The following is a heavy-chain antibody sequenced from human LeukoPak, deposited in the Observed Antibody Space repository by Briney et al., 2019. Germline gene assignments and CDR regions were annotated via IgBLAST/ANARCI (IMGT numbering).Heavy chain of an antibody. D-gene: IGHD6-13*01. CDR3: AYEGSSSWFFGTRRGFDP. CDR1: GGSFSGYY. V-gene: IGHV4-34*01. J-gene: IGHJ5*02. Sequence: KPSETLSLTCAVYGGSFSGYYWSWIRQPPGKGLEWIGEINHSGSTNYNPSLKSRVTISVDTSKNQFSLKLSSVTAADTAVYYCAYEGSSSWFFGTRRGFDPWGQGTLVTVSS. CDR2: INHSGST.